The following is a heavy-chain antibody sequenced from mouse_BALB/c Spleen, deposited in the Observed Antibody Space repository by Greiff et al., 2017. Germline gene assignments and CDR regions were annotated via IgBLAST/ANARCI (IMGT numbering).Heavy chain of an antibody. CDR1: GYTFTDYE. D-gene: IGHD2-14*01. J-gene: IGHJ3*01. CDR2: IDPETGGT. CDR3: TDRYDGDWFAY. Sequence: LVESGAELVRPGASVTLSCKASGYTFTDYEMHWVKQTPVHGLEWIGAIDPETGGTAYNQKFKGKATLTADKSSSTAYMELRSLTSEDSAVYYCTDRYDGDWFAYWGQGTLVTVSA. V-gene: IGHV1-15*01.